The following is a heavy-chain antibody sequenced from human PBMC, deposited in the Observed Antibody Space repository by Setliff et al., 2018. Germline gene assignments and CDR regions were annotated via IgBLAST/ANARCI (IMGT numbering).Heavy chain of an antibody. D-gene: IGHD5-12*01. CDR2: ISGSGGST. CDR3: AKDSGYSGYGYFDY. J-gene: IGHJ4*02. V-gene: IGHV3-23*01. CDR1: GFTFSSYA. Sequence: GGSLRLSCAASGFTFSSYAMSWVRQAPGKGLEWVSAISGSGGSTYYADSVKGRYTISRDNSKNTLYLQMNSLRAEDTAVYYCAKDSGYSGYGYFDYWGQGTLVTVSS.